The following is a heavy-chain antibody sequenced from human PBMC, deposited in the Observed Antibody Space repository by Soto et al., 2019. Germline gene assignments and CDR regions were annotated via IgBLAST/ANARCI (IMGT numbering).Heavy chain of an antibody. CDR3: ARDSHDILTGPPWVWYFDL. Sequence: QLQQWGAGPLRPLETLSLTCGVSGGSFGGYYWAWIRQSPEKGLEWIGEINDRGSVNYKPSLKSRVSISVDTSKSHYSLTLRSVTAADTAIYYCARDSHDILTGPPWVWYFDLWGRGTLVTVSS. V-gene: IGHV4-34*02. D-gene: IGHD3-9*01. CDR2: INDRGSV. CDR1: GGSFGGYY. J-gene: IGHJ2*01.